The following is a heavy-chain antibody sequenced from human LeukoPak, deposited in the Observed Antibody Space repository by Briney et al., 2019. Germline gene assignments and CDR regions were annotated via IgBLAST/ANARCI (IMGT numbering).Heavy chain of an antibody. D-gene: IGHD3-10*01. CDR1: GLTFRSNG. CDR3: AKDYYYGSGSYYSPSYYYYYYMDV. V-gene: IGHV3-23*01. J-gene: IGHJ6*03. Sequence: GGSLRLSCAASGLTFRSNGMSWVRQAPGKGLEWVSAISGSGGSTYYADSVKGRFTISRDSSKNTLYLQMNSLRAEDTAVYYCAKDYYYGSGSYYSPSYYYYYYMDVWGKGTTVTISS. CDR2: ISGSGGST.